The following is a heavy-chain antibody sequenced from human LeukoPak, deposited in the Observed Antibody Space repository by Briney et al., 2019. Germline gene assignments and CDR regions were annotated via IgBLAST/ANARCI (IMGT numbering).Heavy chain of an antibody. Sequence: ASVKVSCKVSGYTLTELSMHWVRQAPGKGLEWMGGFDPEDGETIYAQKFQGRVTMTRNTSISTAYMELSSLRSEDTAVYYCARGDIYDHPDYWGQGTLVTVSS. CDR2: FDPEDGET. V-gene: IGHV1-24*01. CDR1: GYTLTELS. D-gene: IGHD5/OR15-5a*01. CDR3: ARGDIYDHPDY. J-gene: IGHJ4*02.